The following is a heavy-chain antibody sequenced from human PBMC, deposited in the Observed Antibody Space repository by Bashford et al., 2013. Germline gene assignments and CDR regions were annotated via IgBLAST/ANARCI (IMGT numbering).Heavy chain of an antibody. D-gene: IGHD4-17*01. Sequence: VRQAPGKGLEWVSSISSSSSYIYYADSVKGRFTISRDNAKNSLYLQMNSLRAEDTAVYYCARYSTVTTKLDYWGQGTLVTVSS. CDR2: ISSSSSYI. V-gene: IGHV3-21*01. CDR3: ARYSTVTTKLDY. J-gene: IGHJ4*02.